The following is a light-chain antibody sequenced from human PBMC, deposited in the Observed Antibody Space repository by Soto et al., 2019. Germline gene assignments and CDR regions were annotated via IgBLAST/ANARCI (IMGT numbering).Light chain of an antibody. V-gene: IGLV1-47*02. Sequence: QSVLTQPPSASGTPGQRVTISCSGSSSNIGSNFVYWYQHLPGTAPKLLIYTNNQRPSGVPDRFSGSNSGTSASLAISGLRSEDEDDYYCASWDASLSGHVFGTGTKLTVL. CDR2: TNN. CDR3: ASWDASLSGHV. CDR1: SSNIGSNF. J-gene: IGLJ2*01.